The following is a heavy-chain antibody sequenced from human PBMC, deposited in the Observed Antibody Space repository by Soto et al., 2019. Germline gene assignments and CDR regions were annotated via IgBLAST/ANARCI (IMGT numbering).Heavy chain of an antibody. D-gene: IGHD1-1*01. V-gene: IGHV3-15*01. CDR2: IKSKTDGGTT. J-gene: IGHJ6*02. CDR1: GFTFSNAW. Sequence: PGGSLRLSCAASGFTFSNAWMSWVRQAPGKGLEWVGRIKSKTDGGTTDYAAPVKGRFTISRDDSKNTLCLQMNSLKTEDTAVYYCTTSLEQDYYYYGMDVWGQGTTVTVSS. CDR3: TTSLEQDYYYYGMDV.